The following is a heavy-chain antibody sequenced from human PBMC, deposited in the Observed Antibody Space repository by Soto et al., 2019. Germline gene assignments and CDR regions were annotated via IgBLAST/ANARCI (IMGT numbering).Heavy chain of an antibody. Sequence: QVQLVESGGGVVQPGTSLRLACAASGFTLSNIGMQWVRQAPGKGLEWVAVISAGGTTIYYADSVKGRLTISRDNSKKTRFLQMNSVRTEDTAVYYCAKESGGERYAAYFDLWGQGTLVTVSA. V-gene: IGHV3-30*18. CDR1: GFTLSNIG. CDR3: AKESGGERYAAYFDL. CDR2: ISAGGTTI. J-gene: IGHJ4*02. D-gene: IGHD2-21*01.